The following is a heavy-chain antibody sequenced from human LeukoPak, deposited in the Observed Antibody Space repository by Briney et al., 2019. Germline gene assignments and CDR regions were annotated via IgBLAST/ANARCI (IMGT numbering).Heavy chain of an antibody. CDR3: ARLGSDYVWGSYRYGPGLYYFDY. J-gene: IGHJ4*02. V-gene: IGHV4-34*01. CDR2: INHSGST. D-gene: IGHD3-16*02. CDR1: GGSFSGYY. Sequence: SETLSLTCAVYGGSFSGYYWSWIRQPPGKGLEWIGEINHSGSTNYNPSLKSRVTISVDTSKNQFSLKLSSVTAADTAVYYCARLGSDYVWGSYRYGPGLYYFDYWGQGTLVTVSS.